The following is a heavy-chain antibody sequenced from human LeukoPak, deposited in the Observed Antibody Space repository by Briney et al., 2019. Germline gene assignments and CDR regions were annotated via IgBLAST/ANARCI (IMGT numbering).Heavy chain of an antibody. CDR3: ARRMEYYYGNSGYYFDY. V-gene: IGHV4-31*03. D-gene: IGHD3-22*01. Sequence: SETPSLTCTVSGGSISSGGYYWSWIRQYPEKGLEWIGYIYHSGSTYYNPSLQSRVSISLDMSKNQFSLKLTSVTATDTAVYYCARRMEYYYGNSGYYFDYWGQGALVTVSS. J-gene: IGHJ4*02. CDR2: IYHSGST. CDR1: GGSISSGGYY.